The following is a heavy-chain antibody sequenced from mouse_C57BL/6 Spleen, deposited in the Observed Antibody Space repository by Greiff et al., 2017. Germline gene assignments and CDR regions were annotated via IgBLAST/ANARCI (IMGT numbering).Heavy chain of an antibody. Sequence: EVMLVESGGDLVKPGGSLKLSCAASGFTFSSYGMSWVRQPPDTRLEWVATICSGGSFTYYPAGVKGRFTFSRDNAKNTLYLQMSRLKSEDTAMYYGASTGSTMATYDWDYWGQGTTLTVSS. CDR2: ICSGGSFT. D-gene: IGHD2-2*01. J-gene: IGHJ2*01. CDR1: GFTFSSYG. V-gene: IGHV5-6*01. CDR3: ASTGSTMATYDWDY.